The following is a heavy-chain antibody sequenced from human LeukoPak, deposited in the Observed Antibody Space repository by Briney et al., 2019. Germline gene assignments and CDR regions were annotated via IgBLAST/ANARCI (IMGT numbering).Heavy chain of an antibody. J-gene: IGHJ5*02. D-gene: IGHD5-12*01. CDR3: ARDLGYSGFDWAP. V-gene: IGHV4-38-2*02. CDR2: IYSSGNT. CDR1: GYSISSGYY. Sequence: SETLSLTCTVSGYSISSGYYWGWIRQPPGKRLEWVGSIYSSGNTYYNPTLKSRVTISVDTSKNQFSLNLTSVTAADAAVYYCARDLGYSGFDWAPWGQGTLVTVSS.